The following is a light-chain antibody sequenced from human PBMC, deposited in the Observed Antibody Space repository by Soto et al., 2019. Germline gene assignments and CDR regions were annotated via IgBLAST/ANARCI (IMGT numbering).Light chain of an antibody. CDR3: QQYNSYSWT. Sequence: DIQMTQSPSTLSASVGERVTITCRASQSITTFLAWYQQKPGKAPQILIYDASKLEPGVPSRLSGGGSGTEFTLTISSLQPDDFATYYCQQYNSYSWTFGQGTKVDIK. CDR1: QSITTF. CDR2: DAS. J-gene: IGKJ1*01. V-gene: IGKV1-5*01.